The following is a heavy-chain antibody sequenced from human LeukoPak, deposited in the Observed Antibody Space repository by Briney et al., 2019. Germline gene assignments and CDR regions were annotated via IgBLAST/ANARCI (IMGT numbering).Heavy chain of an antibody. V-gene: IGHV1-2*02. J-gene: IGHJ4*02. CDR2: INPNSGGT. D-gene: IGHD3-10*01. Sequence: ASVKVSCKASGYTFIGYYMHWVRQAPGQGLEWMGWINPNSGGTNYAQKFQGRVTMTRDTSISTAYMELSRLRSDDTAVYYCARGGYYGSGSYNYWGQGTLVTVSS. CDR1: GYTFIGYY. CDR3: ARGGYYGSGSYNY.